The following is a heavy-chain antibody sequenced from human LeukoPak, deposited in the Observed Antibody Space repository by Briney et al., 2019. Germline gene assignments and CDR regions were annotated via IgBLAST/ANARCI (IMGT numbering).Heavy chain of an antibody. CDR2: INHSEST. Sequence: KPSETLSLTCAVYGGSFSGYYWSWLRQPPGKGLEWIGEINHSESTNYNPSLKSRVTISVDTSKNQFSLKLSSVTAADTAVYYCARAFPPMVRGVTQFDYWDQGTLVTVSS. V-gene: IGHV4-34*01. J-gene: IGHJ4*02. D-gene: IGHD3-10*01. CDR3: ARAFPPMVRGVTQFDY. CDR1: GGSFSGYY.